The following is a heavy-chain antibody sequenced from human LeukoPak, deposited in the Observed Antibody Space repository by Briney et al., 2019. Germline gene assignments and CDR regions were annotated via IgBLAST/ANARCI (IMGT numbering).Heavy chain of an antibody. Sequence: GGSLRLSCAASGFIFSDCSMDWVRQAPGEGLVWVSRINSDGSNINYADSVKGRFTISRDNAKNTLYLQMNSLRVEDTAVYYCVRSSGWPGYWGQGTMVTVSS. J-gene: IGHJ4*02. CDR3: VRSSGWPGY. V-gene: IGHV3-74*01. D-gene: IGHD6-19*01. CDR2: INSDGSNI. CDR1: GFIFSDCS.